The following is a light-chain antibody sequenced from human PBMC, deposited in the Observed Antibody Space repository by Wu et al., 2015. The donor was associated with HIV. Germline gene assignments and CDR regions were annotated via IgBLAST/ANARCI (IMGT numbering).Light chain of an antibody. V-gene: IGKV3-20*01. Sequence: TQSPATLSVSPGERVTLSCRASQNVNSNLAWYQQKAGQAPRLLVYGAIYRATGIPDRFSGSGSGTDFILTISRLEPEDFAVYYCQQYGSSPLTFGGGTKVDIK. CDR2: GAI. CDR1: QNVNSN. CDR3: QQYGSSPLT. J-gene: IGKJ4*01.